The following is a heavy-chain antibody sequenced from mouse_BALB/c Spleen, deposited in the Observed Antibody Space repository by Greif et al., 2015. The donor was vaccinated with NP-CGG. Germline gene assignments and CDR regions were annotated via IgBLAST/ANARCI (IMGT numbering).Heavy chain of an antibody. D-gene: IGHD2-1*01. CDR3: ARWEGNYYFDY. Sequence: VQLQESGAELARPGASVKMSCKASGYTFTSYTMHWVKQRPGQGLEWIGYINPSSGYTNYNQKFKDKATLTADESSSTAYMQLSSLTSEDSAVYYCARWEGNYYFDYWGQGTTLTVSS. CDR1: GYTFTSYT. V-gene: IGHV1-4*01. J-gene: IGHJ2*01. CDR2: INPSSGYT.